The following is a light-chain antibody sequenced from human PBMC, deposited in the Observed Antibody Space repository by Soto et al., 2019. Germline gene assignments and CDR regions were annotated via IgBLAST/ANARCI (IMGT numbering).Light chain of an antibody. CDR1: SSDIGGYNY. CDR2: AVT. CDR3: CSYTNIYSYV. V-gene: IGLV2-14*03. Sequence: QSVLTQPASVSGSPGQSITISFTATSSDIGGYNYVSWYQQHPGKAPKLMIYAVTHRPAGVSDRFSGSKSGNTASLTISGLQAEDEALYYCCSYTNIYSYVFGTGTKLTVL. J-gene: IGLJ1*01.